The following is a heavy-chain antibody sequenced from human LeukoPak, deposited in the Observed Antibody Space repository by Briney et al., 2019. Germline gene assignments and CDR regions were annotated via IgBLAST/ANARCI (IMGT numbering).Heavy chain of an antibody. V-gene: IGHV1-2*02. J-gene: IGHJ4*02. CDR1: GYTFTDYL. D-gene: IGHD2-15*01. CDR2: INPNSGGT. CDR3: ARDSRYCSGGSCYHDY. Sequence: ASVKVSCKASGYTFTDYLMHWVRQAPGQGLEWMGWINPNSGGTNYAQRFQGRVTMARDTSITTAYMELRSLRSDDTDTAVYYCARDSRYCSGGSCYHDYWGQGTPVTVSS.